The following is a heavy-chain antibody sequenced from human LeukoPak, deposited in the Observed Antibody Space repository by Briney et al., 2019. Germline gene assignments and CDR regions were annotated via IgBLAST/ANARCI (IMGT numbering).Heavy chain of an antibody. CDR3: AKWGDYDVLTGYYVSDF. Sequence: GGSLRLSCAASGFIFSNYAMYWVRQAPGKGLEWVSAISGRSDNTYYADSAKGRFTLSRDSSKNTLYLQMNSLRADDTAVYYCAKWGDYDVLTGYYVSDFWGQGTLVTVPS. V-gene: IGHV3-23*01. J-gene: IGHJ4*02. CDR1: GFIFSNYA. CDR2: ISGRSDNT. D-gene: IGHD3-9*01.